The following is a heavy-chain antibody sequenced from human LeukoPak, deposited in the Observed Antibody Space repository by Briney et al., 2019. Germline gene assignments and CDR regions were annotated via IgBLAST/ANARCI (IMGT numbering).Heavy chain of an antibody. J-gene: IGHJ4*02. Sequence: GSSVKVTCKSSGGTFNNYAITWVRQAPGQGLEWMGGIIPIFGTAHYAQKFQRRVTITADGSTSTAYMQLSSMRSEDTAVYYCATGTGGYSYGYEHFDYWGQGTLVTVSS. V-gene: IGHV1-69*01. CDR2: IIPIFGTA. D-gene: IGHD5-18*01. CDR3: ATGTGGYSYGYEHFDY. CDR1: GGTFNNYA.